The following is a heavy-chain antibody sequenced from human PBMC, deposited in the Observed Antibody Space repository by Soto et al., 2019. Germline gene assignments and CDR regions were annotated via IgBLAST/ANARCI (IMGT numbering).Heavy chain of an antibody. J-gene: IGHJ4*02. CDR3: ARASYYDFWSGVRSPYYFDY. Sequence: TRCLTPSAYGGPSSRLGFRRSINRQPPGNGVEWSGYIYHSGSTYYNPSLKSRVTISVDRSKNQFFLKLSSVTAADTAVYYCARASYYDFWSGVRSPYYFDYWGQGTLVTVSS. V-gene: IGHV4-30-2*01. CDR2: IYHSGST. D-gene: IGHD3-3*01. CDR1: GGPSSRLGFR.